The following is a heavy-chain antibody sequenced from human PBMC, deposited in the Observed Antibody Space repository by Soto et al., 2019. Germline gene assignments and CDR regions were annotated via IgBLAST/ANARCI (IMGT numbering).Heavy chain of an antibody. CDR2: INHSGST. J-gene: IGHJ6*02. Sequence: KTSETLSLTCAVYGGSFSGYYWSWIRQPPGKGLEWIGEINHSGSTNYNPSLKSRVTISVDTSKNQFSLKLSSVTAADTAVYYCARGPVRYCSSTSCYTRYYGMDVWGQGTTVTVSS. V-gene: IGHV4-34*01. D-gene: IGHD2-2*02. CDR3: ARGPVRYCSSTSCYTRYYGMDV. CDR1: GGSFSGYY.